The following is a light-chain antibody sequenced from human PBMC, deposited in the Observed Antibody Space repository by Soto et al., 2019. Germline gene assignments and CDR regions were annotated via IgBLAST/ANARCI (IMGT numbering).Light chain of an antibody. V-gene: IGKV3-20*01. Sequence: EIVLTQSPGTLSLSPGDRATLSCSASQSVSSSYLAWYQQKPGQAPRLLIYGASSRATGIPDRFSGSGSGTDFTLTISRLEPEDFAVYYCQQYGSSPPLTFGGGTKVDIK. J-gene: IGKJ4*01. CDR2: GAS. CDR3: QQYGSSPPLT. CDR1: QSVSSSY.